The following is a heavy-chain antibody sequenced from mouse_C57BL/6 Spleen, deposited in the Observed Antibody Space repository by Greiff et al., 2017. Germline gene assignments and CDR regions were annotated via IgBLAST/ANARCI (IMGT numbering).Heavy chain of an antibody. J-gene: IGHJ3*01. Sequence: QVQLQQSGAELVKPGASVKLSCKASGYTFTSYWMHWVKQRPGQGLEWIGMIHPNSGSTNYNEKFKSKATLTVDKSSSTAYMQLSSLTSEDSAVYYCARSGAGTPAWFAYWGQGTLVTVSA. CDR3: ARSGAGTPAWFAY. CDR2: IHPNSGST. D-gene: IGHD4-1*01. CDR1: GYTFTSYW. V-gene: IGHV1-64*01.